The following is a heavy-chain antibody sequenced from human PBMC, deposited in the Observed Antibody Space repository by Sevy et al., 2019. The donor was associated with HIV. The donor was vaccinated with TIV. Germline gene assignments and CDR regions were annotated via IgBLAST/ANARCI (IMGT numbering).Heavy chain of an antibody. CDR1: GGSISSGGYY. CDR3: ARDLGRDTASRMDV. J-gene: IGHJ6*02. V-gene: IGHV4-31*03. CDR2: IYYSGST. Sequence: SETLSLTCTVSGGSISSGGYYWSWIRQHPGKGLEWIGYIYYSGSTYYNPSLKSRVTISVDTSKNQFSLKLSSVTAADKAVYYCARDLGRDTASRMDVWGQGTTVTVSS. D-gene: IGHD5-18*01.